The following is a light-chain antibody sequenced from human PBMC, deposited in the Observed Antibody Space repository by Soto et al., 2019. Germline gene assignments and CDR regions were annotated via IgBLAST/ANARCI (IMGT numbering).Light chain of an antibody. CDR1: QSISTW. CDR2: DAS. J-gene: IGKJ1*01. V-gene: IGKV1-5*01. Sequence: DIQMTQSPSTLSASEGDRVTITCRASQSISTWLAWYQQKPGKAPELLIFDASSLERGVPSRFSGSGSGTGFTLTISSLQPDDFATYYCQQYKNYPWTFGQGNKVEIK. CDR3: QQYKNYPWT.